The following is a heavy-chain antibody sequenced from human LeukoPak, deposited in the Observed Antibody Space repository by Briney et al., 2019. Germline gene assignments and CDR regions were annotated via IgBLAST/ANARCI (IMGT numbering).Heavy chain of an antibody. V-gene: IGHV3-30*04. J-gene: IGHJ4*02. CDR2: ISYDGSNK. CDR3: AKDRGYDSSGYYLDC. CDR1: GLTFISYA. Sequence: GASLRLSCSSSGLTFISYAMHWVRDAPSKGLDWVEVISYDGSNKYYADSVKGRFTISRDNSKNTLYLQMNSMRAEDMAVYYCAKDRGYDSSGYYLDCWGQGILVTVSS. D-gene: IGHD3-22*01.